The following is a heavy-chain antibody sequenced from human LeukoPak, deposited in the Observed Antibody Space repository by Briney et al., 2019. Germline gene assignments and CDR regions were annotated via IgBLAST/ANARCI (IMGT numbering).Heavy chain of an antibody. D-gene: IGHD3-22*01. Sequence: SETLSLTCAVYGGSFSGYYWSWLRQPPGKGLEWIGEINHSGSTNYNPSLKSRVTISVDTSKNQFSLKLSSVTAADTAVHYCARDSSGYYYRDLDYWGQGTLVTVSS. V-gene: IGHV4-34*01. J-gene: IGHJ4*02. CDR1: GGSFSGYY. CDR2: INHSGST. CDR3: ARDSSGYYYRDLDY.